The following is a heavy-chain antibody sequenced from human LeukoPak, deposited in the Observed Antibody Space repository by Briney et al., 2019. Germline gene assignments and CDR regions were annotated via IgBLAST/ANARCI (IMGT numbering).Heavy chain of an antibody. J-gene: IGHJ6*02. Sequence: GRSLRLSCAASGCTFSSYGMHWVRQAPGKGLEWVAVIWYDGSNKYYADSVKGRFTISRDNSTNTLYLQMNSLRAEDTAVYYCARDRRGPMDVWGQGTTVTVSS. V-gene: IGHV3-33*01. CDR1: GCTFSSYG. CDR3: ARDRRGPMDV. D-gene: IGHD6-6*01. CDR2: IWYDGSNK.